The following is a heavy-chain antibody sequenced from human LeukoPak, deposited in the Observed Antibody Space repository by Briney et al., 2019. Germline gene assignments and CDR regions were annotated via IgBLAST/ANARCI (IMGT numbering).Heavy chain of an antibody. CDR3: TKAHGHIIAAGNTGI. J-gene: IGHJ4*02. CDR1: GFTLSNFW. Sequence: GGSLRLSCAVSGFTLSNFWMHWVHQAPGKGLVWVSRISSDGSRTIYADSVKGRFTISRDNAKNTLYLQMNTLRAEDTAVYYCTKAHGHIIAAGNTGIWGQGTLVTVSS. CDR2: ISSDGSRT. V-gene: IGHV3-74*01. D-gene: IGHD6-25*01.